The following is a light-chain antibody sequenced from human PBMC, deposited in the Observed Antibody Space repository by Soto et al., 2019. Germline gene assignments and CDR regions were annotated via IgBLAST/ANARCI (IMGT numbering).Light chain of an antibody. CDR1: RSDVGGYNY. CDR3: SAYAGSNNFGV. CDR2: EVS. Sequence: QSALTQPPSASGSPGQSVTISCTGTRSDVGGYNYVSWYQQHPGKAPKLMFYEVSKRPSGVPDRFSGSKSGNTASLTVSGLQAEDEADYYCSAYAGSNNFGVFGTGTQLTVL. V-gene: IGLV2-8*01. J-gene: IGLJ1*01.